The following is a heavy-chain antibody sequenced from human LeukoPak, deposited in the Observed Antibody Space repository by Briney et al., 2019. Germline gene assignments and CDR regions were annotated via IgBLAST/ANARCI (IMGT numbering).Heavy chain of an antibody. CDR2: IIPILGIA. Sequence: SVKVSCKASGGTFSSYTISCVRQAPGQGLEWMGRIIPILGIANYAQKFQGRVTITADKSTSTAYMELSSLRSEDTAVYYCARDGAYCGGDCYFREYYFDYWGQGTLVTVSS. CDR1: GGTFSSYT. CDR3: ARDGAYCGGDCYFREYYFDY. V-gene: IGHV1-69*04. J-gene: IGHJ4*02. D-gene: IGHD2-21*01.